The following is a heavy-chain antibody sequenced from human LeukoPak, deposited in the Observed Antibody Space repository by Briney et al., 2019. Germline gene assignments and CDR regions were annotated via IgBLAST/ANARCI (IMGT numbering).Heavy chain of an antibody. J-gene: IGHJ4*02. D-gene: IGHD3-16*01. CDR2: INPNGGGT. Sequence: ASVKVSCKASVYTFTGYYMHWVRQAPGQGLEWMGWINPNGGGTHYAQQFQGRVTMTRDTSITTAYMELSRLRSDDTAVYYRAREGYADLDYWGQGTLVTVSS. CDR1: VYTFTGYY. V-gene: IGHV1-2*02. CDR3: AREGYADLDY.